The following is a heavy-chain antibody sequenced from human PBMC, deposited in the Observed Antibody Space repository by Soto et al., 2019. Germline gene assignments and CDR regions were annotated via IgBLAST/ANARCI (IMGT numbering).Heavy chain of an antibody. D-gene: IGHD3-10*01. CDR1: GFSFEDYG. CDR3: VKTTGRTGWDHFDS. V-gene: IGHV3-9*01. J-gene: IGHJ4*02. Sequence: EVQLVESGGGPVQPGMTLRLSCAASGFSFEDYGMHWVRQGPGKGLEWVAGISWNSGSIGYAGSVKGRFTISRDNAKNSLYLQMNSLRGEDTALYHCVKTTGRTGWDHFDSWGQGTLVTVSS. CDR2: ISWNSGSI.